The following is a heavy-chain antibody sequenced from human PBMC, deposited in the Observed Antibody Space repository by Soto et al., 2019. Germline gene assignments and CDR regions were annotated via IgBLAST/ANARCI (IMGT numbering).Heavy chain of an antibody. J-gene: IGHJ4*02. D-gene: IGHD1-26*01. CDR2: IYYSGST. CDR1: GGTISSWY. CDR3: ARRYGSAIDY. Sequence: SETLSLTCTVSGGTISSWYWSWIRQPPGKGLEWIGYIYYSGSTNCNPSLKSRVTISVDTSKNQFSLKMSSVTAADTAVYYCARRYGSAIDYWGQGTLVTVSS. V-gene: IGHV4-59*08.